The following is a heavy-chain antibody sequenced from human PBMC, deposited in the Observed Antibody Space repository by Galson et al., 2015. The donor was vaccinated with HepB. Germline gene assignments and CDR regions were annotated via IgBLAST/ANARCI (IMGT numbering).Heavy chain of an antibody. CDR1: GFTFSSYW. CDR2: IKQDGSEK. Sequence: SLRLSCAASGFTFSSYWMSWVRQAPGKGLEWVANIKQDGSEKYYVDSVKGRFTISRDNAKNSLYLQMNSLRAEDTAVYYCAREQRGYSYGADAFDIWGQGTMVTVSS. D-gene: IGHD5-18*01. V-gene: IGHV3-7*01. J-gene: IGHJ3*02. CDR3: AREQRGYSYGADAFDI.